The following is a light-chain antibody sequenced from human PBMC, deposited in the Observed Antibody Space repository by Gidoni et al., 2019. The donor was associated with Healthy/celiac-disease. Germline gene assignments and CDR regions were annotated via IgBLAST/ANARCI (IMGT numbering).Light chain of an antibody. CDR2: KES. CDR3: QQYNSYSWT. J-gene: IGKJ1*01. V-gene: IGKV1-5*03. Sequence: DIQMTQSPSTLSASVGDRVTITCRASQSISTWLAWYLQKPGKAPKLLIYKESSLESGVPSRFSGSGSGTEFTLTISSLQPDDFATYYCQQYNSYSWTFGQGTKVEIK. CDR1: QSISTW.